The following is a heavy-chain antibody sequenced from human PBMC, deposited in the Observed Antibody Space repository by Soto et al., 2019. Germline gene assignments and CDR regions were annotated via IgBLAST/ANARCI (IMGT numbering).Heavy chain of an antibody. V-gene: IGHV5-51*01. J-gene: IGHJ6*02. CDR1: GYSFTSYW. D-gene: IGHD2-21*01. CDR2: IYPGDSDT. CDR3: ARSPRSSGCPCAYGLDV. Sequence: GGSLKISCQSSGYSFTSYWIGWVRQMPGKGLEWMGIIYPGDSDTRYSPSFQGQVTISADKSISTAYLPWSSLKASDTAMYYCARSPRSSGCPCAYGLDVWGQGTTGTASS.